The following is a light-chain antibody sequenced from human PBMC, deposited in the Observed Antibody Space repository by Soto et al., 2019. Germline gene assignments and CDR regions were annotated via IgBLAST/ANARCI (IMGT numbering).Light chain of an antibody. CDR1: SSDVGSYNL. V-gene: IGLV2-23*02. J-gene: IGLJ1*01. Sequence: QSVLPQPASVYGSPGQSITISCTGTSSDVGSYNLVSWYQHHPGKAPKLMIYEVSKRPSGVSNRFSGSKSGNTASLTISGLQAEDEADYYCCSYAGSSTLVFGTGTKVTVL. CDR2: EVS. CDR3: CSYAGSSTLV.